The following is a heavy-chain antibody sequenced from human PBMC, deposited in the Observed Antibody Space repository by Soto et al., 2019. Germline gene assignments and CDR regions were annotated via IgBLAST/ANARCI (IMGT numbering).Heavy chain of an antibody. CDR2: INHSGNT. CDR3: AGVSTARFDY. V-gene: IGHV4-34*01. Sequence: SETLSLTCAVYGGSFSGYYWSWIRQPPGKGLEWIGEINHSGNTNYNPSLKSRVTISVDRSKNQFSLKLSSVTAADTAVYYCAGVSTARFDYWGQGTLVTVSS. D-gene: IGHD2-21*02. CDR1: GGSFSGYY. J-gene: IGHJ4*02.